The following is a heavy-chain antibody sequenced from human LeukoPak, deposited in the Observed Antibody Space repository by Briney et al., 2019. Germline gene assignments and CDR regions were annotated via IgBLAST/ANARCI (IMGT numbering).Heavy chain of an antibody. V-gene: IGHV4-34*01. D-gene: IGHD3-3*01. J-gene: IGHJ4*02. CDR2: INHRGSA. Sequence: SETLSLTCAVFGETLSGKYWTWIRQPPGKGLEWIGEINHRGSANYNPSFRSRVTISVDTSTNQFSLKLSSVTAADTAVYYCARGSGYYNYWGQGTLVTVSS. CDR3: ARGSGYYNY. CDR1: GETLSGKY.